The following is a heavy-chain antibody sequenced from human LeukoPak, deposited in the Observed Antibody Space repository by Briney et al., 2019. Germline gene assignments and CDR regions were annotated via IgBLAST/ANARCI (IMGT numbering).Heavy chain of an antibody. J-gene: IGHJ6*02. CDR1: GGSINSRGYY. D-gene: IGHD3-3*01. Sequence: SETLSLTCTVSGGSINSRGYYWNWIRQHPGRGLEWIGYIYYSGNTNYNPSLKSRVTISIDTSKTQFSLKLISVTAADTAVYYCASTWYPVTIFGVVIDYYYGMDVWGQGTTVTVSS. V-gene: IGHV4-31*03. CDR2: IYYSGNT. CDR3: ASTWYPVTIFGVVIDYYYGMDV.